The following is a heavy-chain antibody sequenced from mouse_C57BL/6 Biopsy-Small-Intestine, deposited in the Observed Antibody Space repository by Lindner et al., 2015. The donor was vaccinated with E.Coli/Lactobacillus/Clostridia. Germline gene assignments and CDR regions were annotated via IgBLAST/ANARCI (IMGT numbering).Heavy chain of an antibody. CDR2: IRSKSSNYAT. J-gene: IGHJ1*03. CDR1: GFTFNAYA. D-gene: IGHD1-1*01. CDR3: VRDGGPYYGSSGYFDV. Sequence: VQLQESGGGLVQPKGSLKLSCAASGFTFNAYAMHWVRQAPGKGLEWVGRIRSKSSNYATYYVDSVKDRFTISRDDSQSMLYLQMNNLKTEDTAMYYCVRDGGPYYGSSGYFDVWGTGTTVTVSS. V-gene: IGHV10-3*01.